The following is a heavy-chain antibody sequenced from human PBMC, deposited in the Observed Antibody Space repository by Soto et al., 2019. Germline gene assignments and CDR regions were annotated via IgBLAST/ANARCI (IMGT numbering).Heavy chain of an antibody. CDR1: GGTFSSYA. CDR2: IIPIFGTA. CDR3: ARLTSLGYFDY. V-gene: IGHV1-69*13. J-gene: IGHJ4*02. D-gene: IGHD7-27*01. Sequence: SVKVSCKASGGTFSSYAISWVRQAPGQGLEWMGGIIPIFGTANYAQKFQGRVTITADESMSTAYMELSSLRSEDTAVYYCARLTSLGYFDYWGQGTLVTVSS.